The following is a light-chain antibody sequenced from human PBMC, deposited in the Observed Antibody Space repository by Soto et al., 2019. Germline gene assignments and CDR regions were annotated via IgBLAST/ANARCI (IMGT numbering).Light chain of an antibody. J-gene: IGLJ1*01. V-gene: IGLV1-51*01. CDR1: SSNVGGNS. CDR2: DDN. Sequence: QSVLTQPPSVSAAPGQKVTISCSGSSSNVGGNSVSWYQQLPGTATKLLIYDDNKRPSGIPDRLSGSKSGTSATLGITGFHTGDEADYYCSSSNGSMSGYDVGPWTKVKVL. CDR3: SSSNGSMSGYD.